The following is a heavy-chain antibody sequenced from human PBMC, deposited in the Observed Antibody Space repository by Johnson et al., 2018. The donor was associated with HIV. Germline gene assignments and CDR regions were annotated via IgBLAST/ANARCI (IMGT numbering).Heavy chain of an antibody. J-gene: IGHJ3*02. D-gene: IGHD5-24*01. CDR2: ISPDESKT. CDR1: GFSFSNYW. CDR3: VRACRDGYTCDAFDI. V-gene: IGHV3-74*02. Sequence: VQLVESGGGLIQPGGSLRLSCVASGFSFSNYWMHWVRQAPGKGPVWVSRISPDESKTDYADSVKGRFTISRDNSKNTLYLQMNSLRGEDTAVYYCVRACRDGYTCDAFDIWGQGKMVTVSS.